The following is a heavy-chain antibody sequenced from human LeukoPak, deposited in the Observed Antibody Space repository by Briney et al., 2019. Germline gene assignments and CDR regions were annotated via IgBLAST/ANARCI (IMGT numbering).Heavy chain of an antibody. V-gene: IGHV3-30-3*01. J-gene: IGHJ4*02. CDR1: GFTFSTFS. CDR2: MSYDESKK. D-gene: IGHD6-13*01. Sequence: EWSLTLSCAASGFTFSTFSMHCVRQAPGKGLEWVGLMSYDESKKYLADSVKGRFTISRDNSKNALYLQMSSLRAEDTAVYYCARDRAGSSWYSGYYFDYWGQGTLVTVSS. CDR3: ARDRAGSSWYSGYYFDY.